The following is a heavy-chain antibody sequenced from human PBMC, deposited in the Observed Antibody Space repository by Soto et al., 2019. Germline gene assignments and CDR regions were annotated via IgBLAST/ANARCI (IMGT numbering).Heavy chain of an antibody. V-gene: IGHV6-1*01. CDR1: RDSVSSNSAA. J-gene: IGHJ3*02. Sequence: SQTLSLTCAISRDSVSSNSAAWNWIRQSPSRGLEWLGRTYYRSKWYNDYAVSVKSRITINPDTSKNQFSLQLNSVTPEDTAVYYCSTGALRYFDWFAGQAFDIWGQGTMVTVSS. D-gene: IGHD3-9*01. CDR2: TYYRSKWYN. CDR3: STGALRYFDWFAGQAFDI.